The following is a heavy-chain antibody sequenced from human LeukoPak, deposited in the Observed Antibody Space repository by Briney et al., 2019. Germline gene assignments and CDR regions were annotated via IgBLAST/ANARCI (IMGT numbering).Heavy chain of an antibody. Sequence: GGSLRLSCAASGFTVSSNYMSWVRQAPGVGLEWVSVIYSGGSTYYADSVKGRFTISRDNSKHTLYLQMNSLRAEDTAVYYCARDFGGLRYFAYWGQGTLVTVSS. CDR1: GFTVSSNY. J-gene: IGHJ4*02. V-gene: IGHV3-53*05. CDR3: ARDFGGLRYFAY. CDR2: IYSGGST. D-gene: IGHD5-12*01.